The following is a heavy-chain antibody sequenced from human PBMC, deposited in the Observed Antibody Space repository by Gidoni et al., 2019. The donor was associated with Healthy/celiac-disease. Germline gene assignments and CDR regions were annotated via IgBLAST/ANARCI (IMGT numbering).Heavy chain of an antibody. CDR3: AKDLWQWSSYYFDY. J-gene: IGHJ4*02. CDR2: ISVSGGST. D-gene: IGHD6-19*01. V-gene: IGHV3-23*01. CDR1: GSTFSSYA. Sequence: EVQLLASGGGLVQPGGSLRLSCAASGSTFSSYAMSWVRQAPWKGLEWVSAISVSGGSTYYADSVKGRFTISRDNSKNTLYLQMNSLRAEDTAVYYCAKDLWQWSSYYFDYWGQGTLVTVSS.